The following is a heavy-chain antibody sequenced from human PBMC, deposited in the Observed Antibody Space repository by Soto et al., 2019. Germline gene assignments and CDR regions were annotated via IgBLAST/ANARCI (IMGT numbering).Heavy chain of an antibody. J-gene: IGHJ5*02. CDR2: ISHSGIT. V-gene: IGHV4-4*02. Sequence: LSLTCAVSGGSITSANWWTWVRQPPGGGLEWIGEISHSGITNYKASLKSRVTMSVDKTKNDVSLKLTSVTAADTAVYYCARVLRGWFDPWGQGTPVTVSS. CDR3: ARVLRGWFDP. CDR1: GGSITSANW.